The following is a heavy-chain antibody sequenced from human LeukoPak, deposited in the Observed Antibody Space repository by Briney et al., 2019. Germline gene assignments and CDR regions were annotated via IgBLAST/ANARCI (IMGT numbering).Heavy chain of an antibody. CDR2: IYTADSST. V-gene: IGHV5-51*01. CDR1: GYGFSNYW. J-gene: IGHJ5*02. Sequence: GESLRISCKASGYGFSNYWIGWVRQLPGKGPEWVVFIYTADSSTSYSPSFQGQVTISADTSISTAYLQCSSLKASATAMYYCARRYYHTTEFDPWGQGTLVTASS. D-gene: IGHD3-10*01. CDR3: ARRYYHTTEFDP.